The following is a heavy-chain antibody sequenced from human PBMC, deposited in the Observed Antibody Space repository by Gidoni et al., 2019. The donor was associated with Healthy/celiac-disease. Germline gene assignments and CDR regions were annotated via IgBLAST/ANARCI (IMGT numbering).Heavy chain of an antibody. D-gene: IGHD1-1*01. CDR3: ARESGAGTTDYYYGMDV. Sequence: QVQLVESGGGVVQPGRSLRLSCAASGFPFSSYGMHGVRQAPGKGLEWVAVIWYDGSNKYYADSVKGRFTISRDNSKNTLYLQMNSLRAEDTAVYYCARESGAGTTDYYYGMDVWGQGTTVTVSS. V-gene: IGHV3-33*01. CDR1: GFPFSSYG. J-gene: IGHJ6*02. CDR2: IWYDGSNK.